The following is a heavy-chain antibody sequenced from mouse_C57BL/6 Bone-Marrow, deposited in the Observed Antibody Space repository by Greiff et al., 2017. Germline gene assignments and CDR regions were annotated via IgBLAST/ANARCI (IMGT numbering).Heavy chain of an antibody. V-gene: IGHV1-55*01. CDR1: GYTFTSYW. CDR3: AREEDDDYCFDY. D-gene: IGHD2-3*01. Sequence: QVQLQQPGAELVKPGASVKMSCKASGYTFTSYWITWVKQRPGQGLEWIGDIYPGSGSTNYNEKFKSKATLTVDTSSSTAYMQLSSLTSEDSAVYYCAREEDDDYCFDYWGQGTTLTVSS. J-gene: IGHJ2*01. CDR2: IYPGSGST.